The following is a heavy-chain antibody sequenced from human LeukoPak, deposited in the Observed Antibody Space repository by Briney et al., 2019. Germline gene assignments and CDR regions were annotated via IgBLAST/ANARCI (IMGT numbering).Heavy chain of an antibody. D-gene: IGHD3-9*01. CDR1: GGSISSYY. V-gene: IGHV4-4*07. J-gene: IGHJ4*02. CDR2: IYHSGST. Sequence: SETLSLTCTVSGGSISSYYWSWIRQPAGKGLEWIGRIYHSGSTYYNPSLKSRVTISVDTSKNQFSLKLSSVTAADTAVYYCARSAPYYDILTGYSAYYFDYWGQGTLVTASS. CDR3: ARSAPYYDILTGYSAYYFDY.